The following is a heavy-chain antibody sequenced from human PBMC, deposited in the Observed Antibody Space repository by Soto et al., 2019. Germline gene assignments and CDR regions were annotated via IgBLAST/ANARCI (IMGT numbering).Heavy chain of an antibody. Sequence: QVQLVESGGGVVQPGRSLRLSCAASGFTFSSYAMHWVRQAPGKGLEWVAVISYDGSNKYYADSVKGRFTISRDNSKNTLYLQMNSLRAEDTAVYYCARGGLATTPYYYYGMDVWGQGTTVTVSS. D-gene: IGHD1-1*01. CDR3: ARGGLATTPYYYYGMDV. V-gene: IGHV3-30-3*01. CDR2: ISYDGSNK. J-gene: IGHJ6*02. CDR1: GFTFSSYA.